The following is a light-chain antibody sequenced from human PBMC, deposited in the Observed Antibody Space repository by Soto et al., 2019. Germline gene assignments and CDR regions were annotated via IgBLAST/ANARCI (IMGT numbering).Light chain of an antibody. CDR2: AAS. J-gene: IGKJ4*01. Sequence: DVQMTQSPSSLSASVGDRVTITCRARQDINSYLAWYQQKPGNAPKSLIYAASSLQTGVPSRFSGSECGTDFTLTISNLQPEDAATYYCQQYYIYPLSFGGGTKVEIK. V-gene: IGKV1D-16*01. CDR1: QDINSY. CDR3: QQYYIYPLS.